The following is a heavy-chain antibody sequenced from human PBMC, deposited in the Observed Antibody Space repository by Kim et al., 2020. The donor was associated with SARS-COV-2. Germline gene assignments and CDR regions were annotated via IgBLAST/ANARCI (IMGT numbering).Heavy chain of an antibody. D-gene: IGHD2-2*01. J-gene: IGHJ6*02. V-gene: IGHV3-53*01. CDR1: GFTVSSNY. CDR3: AAAILGRTYYYYYYGMDV. CDR2: IYSGGST. Sequence: GGSLRLSCAASGFTVSSNYMSWVRQAPGKGLEWVSVIYSGGSTYYADSVKGRFTISRDNSKNTLYLQMNSLRAEDTAVYYCAAAILGRTYYYYYYGMDVWGQGTTVTVSS.